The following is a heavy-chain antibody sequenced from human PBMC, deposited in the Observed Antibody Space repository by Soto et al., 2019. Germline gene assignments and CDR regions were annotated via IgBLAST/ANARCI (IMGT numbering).Heavy chain of an antibody. CDR1: GFTFSSYA. CDR3: AKPWELRADYYYGMDV. V-gene: IGHV3-23*01. J-gene: IGHJ6*02. Sequence: GGSLRLSCAASGFTFSSYAMSWVRQAPGKGLEWVSAISGSGGSTYYADSVKGRFTISRNNSKNTLYLQMNSLRAEDTAVYYCAKPWELRADYYYGMDVWGQGTTVTVSS. D-gene: IGHD1-26*01. CDR2: ISGSGGST.